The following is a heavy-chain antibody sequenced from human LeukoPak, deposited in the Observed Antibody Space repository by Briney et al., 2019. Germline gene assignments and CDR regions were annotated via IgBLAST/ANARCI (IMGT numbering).Heavy chain of an antibody. V-gene: IGHV3-48*03. D-gene: IGHD6-19*01. Sequence: GGSLRLSCAASGFTFSSYEMNWVRQAPGKGLEWVSYISSSGSTIYYADSVKGRFTISRDNAKNSLYLQMNSLRAEDTALYYCAKAQYSSGWYYFDYWGQGTLVTVSS. CDR1: GFTFSSYE. CDR2: ISSSGSTI. J-gene: IGHJ4*02. CDR3: AKAQYSSGWYYFDY.